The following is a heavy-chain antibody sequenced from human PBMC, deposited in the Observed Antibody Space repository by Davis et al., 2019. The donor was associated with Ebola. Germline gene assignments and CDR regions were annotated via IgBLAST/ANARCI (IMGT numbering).Heavy chain of an antibody. Sequence: PSETLSLTCTVSGGSISSYYWSWIRQPPGKGLEWIGYIYYSGSTNYNPSLKSRVTISVDTSKNRFSLKLSSVTAADTAVYYCARDLISGANNWFDPWGQGTLVTVSS. CDR2: IYYSGST. CDR1: GGSISSYY. CDR3: ARDLISGANNWFDP. J-gene: IGHJ5*02. V-gene: IGHV4-59*01. D-gene: IGHD1/OR15-1a*01.